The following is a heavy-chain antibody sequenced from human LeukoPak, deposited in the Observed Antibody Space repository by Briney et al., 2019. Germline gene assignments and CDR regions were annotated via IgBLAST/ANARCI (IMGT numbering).Heavy chain of an antibody. CDR3: ARVPSTVTTLPTGRWTTYYNYYHGMDV. J-gene: IGHJ6*02. CDR2: IYNTGTT. V-gene: IGHV4-59*01. Sequence: RPSETLSLTCTVSGGSISSYYWSWIRQPPGKGLEWIGYIYNTGTTNYNPSLKSRVTISVDTAKSQFSLKLGSVTAADTAVYYCARVPSTVTTLPTGRWTTYYNYYHGMDVWGQGTTVTVSS. CDR1: GGSISSYY. D-gene: IGHD4-17*01.